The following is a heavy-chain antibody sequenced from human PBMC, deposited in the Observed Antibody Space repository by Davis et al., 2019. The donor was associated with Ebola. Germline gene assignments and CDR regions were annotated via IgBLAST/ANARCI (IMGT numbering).Heavy chain of an antibody. CDR3: ARGWLRTGFDF. V-gene: IGHV6-1*01. J-gene: IGHJ4*02. Sequence: HSQTLSLTCAISGDSVSGNNGAWNWIRQSPSRGLEWLGRTYYYRSKWYNDYAESVKSRITVNPDTSRNQFSLQLNSMTPEDTAVYYCARGWLRTGFDFWGQGTLVTVSS. CDR2: TYYYRSKWYN. CDR1: GDSVSGNNGA. D-gene: IGHD3/OR15-3a*01.